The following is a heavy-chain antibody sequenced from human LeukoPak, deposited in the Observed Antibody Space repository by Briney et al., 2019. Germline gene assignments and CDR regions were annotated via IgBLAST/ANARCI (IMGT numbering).Heavy chain of an antibody. CDR1: GYTFTSYY. J-gene: IGHJ4*02. V-gene: IGHV1-46*01. CDR2: INPSGGST. Sequence: ASVKVSCKASGYTFTSYYMHWVRQAPGQGLEWMGIINPSGGSTSYAQKFQGRVTMTTDTSTSTAYMELRSLRSDDTAVYYCARERGFGELLPPDYWGQGTLVTVSS. D-gene: IGHD3-10*01. CDR3: ARERGFGELLPPDY.